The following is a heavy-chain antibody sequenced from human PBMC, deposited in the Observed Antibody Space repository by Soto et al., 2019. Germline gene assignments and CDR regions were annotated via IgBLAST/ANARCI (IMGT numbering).Heavy chain of an antibody. V-gene: IGHV4-61*01. CDR1: GGSVSSGSYY. Sequence: SETLSLTCTVSGGSVSSGSYYWSWIRQPPGKGLEWIGYIYYSGSTNYNPSLKSRVTISVDTSKNQFSLKLSSVTAADTAVYYCARAPHYDILTGYYIPLYGMDVWGQGTTVTVSS. CDR2: IYYSGST. J-gene: IGHJ6*02. CDR3: ARAPHYDILTGYYIPLYGMDV. D-gene: IGHD3-9*01.